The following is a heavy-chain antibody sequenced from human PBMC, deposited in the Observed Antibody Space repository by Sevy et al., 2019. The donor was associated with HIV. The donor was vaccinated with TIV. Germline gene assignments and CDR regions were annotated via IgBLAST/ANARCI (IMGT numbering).Heavy chain of an antibody. CDR2: IIPIFGTA. J-gene: IGHJ3*02. V-gene: IGHV1-69*13. D-gene: IGHD3-10*01. Sequence: ASVKVSCKASGGTFSSYAISWVRQAPGQGLEWMGGIIPIFGTANYAQKFQGRVTITADESTSTAYMELSSLRSEDTAVYYCARDHMVRGVSGAFDIWGQGTMVTVS. CDR3: ARDHMVRGVSGAFDI. CDR1: GGTFSSYA.